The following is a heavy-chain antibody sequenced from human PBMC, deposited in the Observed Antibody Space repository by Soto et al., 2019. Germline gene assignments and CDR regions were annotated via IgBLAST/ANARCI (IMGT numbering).Heavy chain of an antibody. CDR2: VAYTGTT. J-gene: IGHJ4*02. Sequence: QVQLQESGPGLVKPSETLFLTCAVSGGSVGSRPYYWSWIRQPPGKGLEWIGYVAYTGTTNYNPSLKSPVTISLDTPKNQVSLKLTSVTAADTAVSYCAMAGNYRYFDNWGQGILVTVSS. CDR1: GGSVGSRPYY. CDR3: AMAGNYRYFDN. D-gene: IGHD1-7*01. V-gene: IGHV4-61*01.